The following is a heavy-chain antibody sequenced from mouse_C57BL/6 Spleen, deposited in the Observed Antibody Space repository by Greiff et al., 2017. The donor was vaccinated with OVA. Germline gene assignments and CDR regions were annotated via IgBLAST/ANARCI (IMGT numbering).Heavy chain of an antibody. V-gene: IGHV5-6*01. J-gene: IGHJ4*01. D-gene: IGHD2-3*01. CDR1: GFTFSSYG. CDR2: ISSGGSYT. CDR3: ARQGFYDGYLYAMDY. Sequence: EVQLVESGGDLVKPGGSLKLSCAASGFTFSSYGMSWVRQTPDKRLEWVATISSGGSYTYYPDSVKGRFTISRDNAKNTLYLQMSSLKSEDTAMYYCARQGFYDGYLYAMDYWGQGTSVTVSS.